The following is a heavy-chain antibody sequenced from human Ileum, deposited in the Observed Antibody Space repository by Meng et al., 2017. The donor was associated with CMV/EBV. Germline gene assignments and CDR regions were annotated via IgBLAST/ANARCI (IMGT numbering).Heavy chain of an antibody. CDR2: IHISGAT. J-gene: IGHJ4*02. D-gene: IGHD1-1*01. V-gene: IGHV4-61*02. Sequence: VRLQGSGPGLVGPSETLSPTCTFSGGSIGSGDYYGSWIRQPAGNGLEWIGRIHISGATNYNPSLKSRVTMSVDTSKNQFSLKVRSVTAADTAVYYCAREMSRTGFFDYWGQGNLVTVSS. CDR1: GGSIGSGDYY. CDR3: AREMSRTGFFDY.